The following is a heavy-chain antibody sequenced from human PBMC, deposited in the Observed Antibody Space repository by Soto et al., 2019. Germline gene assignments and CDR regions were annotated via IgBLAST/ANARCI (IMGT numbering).Heavy chain of an antibody. Sequence: GGSLRLSCAASGFTFSSYAMSWVRQAPGKGLEWVSAISGSGGSTYYADSVKGRFTISRDNSKNTLYLQMSSLRAEDTAVYYCAKGHYYDSSGYYELYYYYYGMDVWAKGPRSPSP. CDR2: ISGSGGST. J-gene: IGHJ6*02. D-gene: IGHD3-22*01. CDR3: AKGHYYDSSGYYELYYYYYGMDV. CDR1: GFTFSSYA. V-gene: IGHV3-23*01.